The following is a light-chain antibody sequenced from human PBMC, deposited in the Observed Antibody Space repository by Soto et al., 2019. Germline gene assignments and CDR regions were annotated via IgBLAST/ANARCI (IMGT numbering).Light chain of an antibody. CDR3: QQYNNLYT. CDR2: GAS. CDR1: QSVSSN. J-gene: IGKJ2*01. Sequence: EIVMTQSPATLSVSPGERATLSCRASQSVSSNLAWYQQKPGQAPRLLIYGASTSATGIPARFSGSGSGKEFTLTISSRQSEDFAVYYCQQYNNLYTFGQGTKLEIK. V-gene: IGKV3-15*01.